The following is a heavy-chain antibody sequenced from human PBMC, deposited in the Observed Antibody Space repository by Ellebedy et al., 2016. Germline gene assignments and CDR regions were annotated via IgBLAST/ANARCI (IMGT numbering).Heavy chain of an antibody. CDR2: INHSGST. D-gene: IGHD2-2*02. Sequence: SETLSLXXAVYGGSFSGYYWSWTRQLPGKGLEWIGEINHSGSTNYNPSLKSRVTISVDTSKNQFSLKLSSVTAADTAVYYCARGGGYCSSTSCFTGGSPKRPFDYWGQGTLVTVSS. CDR1: GGSFSGYY. CDR3: ARGGGYCSSTSCFTGGSPKRPFDY. V-gene: IGHV4-34*01. J-gene: IGHJ4*02.